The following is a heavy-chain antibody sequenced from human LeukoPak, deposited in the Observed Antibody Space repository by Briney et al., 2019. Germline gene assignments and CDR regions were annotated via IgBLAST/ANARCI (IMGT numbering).Heavy chain of an antibody. CDR1: GFTFRSYW. CDR2: LNSDGSST. CDR3: ARALVGASSKDPDY. Sequence: GGSLRLSCASSGFTFRSYWMHWVRQAPGKGLVWVSRLNSDGSSTSYADSVKGRFTISRDNAKDTLYLQMNSLRAEDTAMYYCARALVGASSKDPDYWGQGTLVTVSS. J-gene: IGHJ4*02. V-gene: IGHV3-74*01. D-gene: IGHD1-26*01.